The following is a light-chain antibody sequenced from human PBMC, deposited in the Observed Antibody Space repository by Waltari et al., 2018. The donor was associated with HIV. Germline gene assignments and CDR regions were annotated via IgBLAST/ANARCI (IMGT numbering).Light chain of an antibody. CDR3: QSEDSSLSELV. Sequence: QSVLTQPPSVSGAPGQRVTFSCIGSRSNIGAGYDVHWYQQRPGMAPKLRIFGDRKRASGSPDRFSGCSSGTSASLAITGLQAEDEADYYWQSEDSSLSELVFGGGTKVTVL. CDR1: RSNIGAGYD. V-gene: IGLV1-40*01. CDR2: GDR. J-gene: IGLJ2*01.